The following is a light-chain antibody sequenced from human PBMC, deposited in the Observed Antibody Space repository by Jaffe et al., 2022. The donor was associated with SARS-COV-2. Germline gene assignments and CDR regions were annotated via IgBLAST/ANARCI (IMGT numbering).Light chain of an antibody. V-gene: IGLV2-14*01. CDR3: SSYTSSIGVV. Sequence: QSALTQPASVSGSPGQSITISCTGTSSDVGGYNYVSWYQQHPGKAPKLMIYEVSNRPSGVPDRFSGSKSGNTASLTISGLQAEDEADYYCSSYTSSIGVVFGGGTKLTVL. J-gene: IGLJ2*01. CDR1: SSDVGGYNY. CDR2: EVS.